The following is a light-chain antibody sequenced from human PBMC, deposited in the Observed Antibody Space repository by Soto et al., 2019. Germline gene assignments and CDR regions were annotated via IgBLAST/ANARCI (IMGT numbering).Light chain of an antibody. CDR1: QSVSSSY. CDR2: GAS. Sequence: EIVLTQAPGTLSLSLGERATLSYTASQSVSSSYLAWYQQKPGQAPKLLIFGASDMATDIPDRFSGSGSGTEFTLTISSLQPDDFAIYYCQQYGSSPRTFGQGTKVDIK. J-gene: IGKJ1*01. CDR3: QQYGSSPRT. V-gene: IGKV3-20*01.